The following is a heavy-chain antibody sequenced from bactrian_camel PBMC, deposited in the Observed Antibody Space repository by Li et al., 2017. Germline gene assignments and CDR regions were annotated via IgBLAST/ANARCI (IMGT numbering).Heavy chain of an antibody. CDR2: ISRFGSTT. V-gene: IGHV3S31*01. Sequence: VQLVESGGGLVQPGGSLRLSCAASGFTFSTNAMSWVRQAPGKGLEWVSGISRFGSTTYYADSVKGRFTISRDNAKNTLYLQLNSLKTDDTAMYYCTSYGYVPESYWGQGTQVTVS. D-gene: IGHD6*01. J-gene: IGHJ4*01. CDR3: TSYGYVPESY. CDR1: GFTFSTNA.